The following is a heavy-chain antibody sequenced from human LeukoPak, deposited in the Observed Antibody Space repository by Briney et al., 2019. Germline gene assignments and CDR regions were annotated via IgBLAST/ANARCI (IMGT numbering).Heavy chain of an antibody. CDR3: AKGGTTMIGSTGIDY. D-gene: IGHD3-22*01. V-gene: IGHV3-30*18. Sequence: GGSLRLSCAASGFTLNSYGMHWVRQAPGKGLEWVAVISYDGSNKYYADSVKGRFTISRDNSKNTLYLQMNSLRAEDTAVYYCAKGGTTMIGSTGIDYWGQGTLVTVSS. CDR1: GFTLNSYG. CDR2: ISYDGSNK. J-gene: IGHJ4*02.